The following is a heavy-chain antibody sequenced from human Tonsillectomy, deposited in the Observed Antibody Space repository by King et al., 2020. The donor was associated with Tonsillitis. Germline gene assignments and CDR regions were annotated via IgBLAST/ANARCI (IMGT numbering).Heavy chain of an antibody. V-gene: IGHV3-23*04. CDR3: AKDSGDVWSGFLDYYYYYYLDV. CDR1: GFTFSGYA. D-gene: IGHD3-3*01. J-gene: IGHJ6*03. CDR2: ISGSGTIT. Sequence: EVQLVESGGGLVQPGGSLRLSCAASGFTFSGYAMRWVRQAPGKGLEWVSTISGSGTITYYADSVKGRFTISRDNSKNTLYRQMNSLSAEDTAVYYCAKDSGDVWSGFLDYYYYYYLDVWGKGTTVTVSS.